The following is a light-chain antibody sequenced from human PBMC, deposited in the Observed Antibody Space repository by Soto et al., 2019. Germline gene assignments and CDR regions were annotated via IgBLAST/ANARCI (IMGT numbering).Light chain of an antibody. CDR1: SSDVGGYNS. V-gene: IGLV2-8*01. J-gene: IGLJ1*01. Sequence: QSVLTQPASVSGSPGQSITISCTGTSSDVGGYNSVSWYQQHPGKAPELMIYEVNKRPSGVPDRFSGSKSGNTASLTVSGLQAEDEADYYCISYAGSNRVFGTGTKLTVL. CDR2: EVN. CDR3: ISYAGSNRV.